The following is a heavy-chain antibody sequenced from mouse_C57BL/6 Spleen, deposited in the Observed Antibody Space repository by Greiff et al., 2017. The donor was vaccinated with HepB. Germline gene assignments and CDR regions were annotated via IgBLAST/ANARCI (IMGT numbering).Heavy chain of an antibody. CDR2: IRNKANNHAT. V-gene: IGHV6-6*01. D-gene: IGHD2-2*01. Sequence: EVKLVESGGGLVQPGGSMKLSCAASGFTFSDAWMDWVRQSPEKGLEWVAEIRNKANNHATYYAESVKGRFTISRDDSKSSVYLQMNSLRAEDTGIYYCTRARLRRYFDYWGQGTTLTVSS. CDR1: GFTFSDAW. J-gene: IGHJ2*01. CDR3: TRARLRRYFDY.